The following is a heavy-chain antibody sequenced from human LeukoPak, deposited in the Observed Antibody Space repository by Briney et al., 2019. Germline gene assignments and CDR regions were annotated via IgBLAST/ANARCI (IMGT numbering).Heavy chain of an antibody. CDR2: ISGGAGSI. J-gene: IGHJ4*02. CDR3: AKDRGY. V-gene: IGHV3-23*01. Sequence: GGSLRLSCAASGFTFSNYGMIWVRQAPGKGLEWVSAISGGAGSIYYADSVKGRFTISRDNSKDTLYLQMNNLRAEDTAIYYCAKDRGYWGQGTLVTVSS. D-gene: IGHD5-24*01. CDR1: GFTFSNYG.